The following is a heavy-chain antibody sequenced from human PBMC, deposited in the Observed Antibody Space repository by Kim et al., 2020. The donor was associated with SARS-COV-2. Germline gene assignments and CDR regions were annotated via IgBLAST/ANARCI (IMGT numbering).Heavy chain of an antibody. CDR1: GFTFSSYD. CDR2: IGTAGDT. D-gene: IGHD3-10*01. V-gene: IGHV3-13*04. J-gene: IGHJ6*02. Sequence: GGSLRLSCAASGFTFSSYDMHWVRQATGKGLEWVSAIGTAGDTYYPGSVKGRFTISRENAKNSLYLQMNSLRAGDTAVYYCARVGLGRGGMDVWGQGTTVTVSS. CDR3: ARVGLGRGGMDV.